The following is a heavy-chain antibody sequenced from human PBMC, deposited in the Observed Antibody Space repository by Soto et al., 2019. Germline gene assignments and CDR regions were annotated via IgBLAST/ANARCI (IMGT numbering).Heavy chain of an antibody. Sequence: PGGSLRLSCSASGFTFSSYAMHWVRQAPGKGLEYVSAISSNGGSTYYADSVKGRFTISRDNSKNTLYLQMSSLRAEDTAVYYCVKDTYYDFWSGYGMDVWGQGTTVTVSS. V-gene: IGHV3-64D*08. J-gene: IGHJ6*02. D-gene: IGHD3-3*01. CDR1: GFTFSSYA. CDR2: ISSNGGST. CDR3: VKDTYYDFWSGYGMDV.